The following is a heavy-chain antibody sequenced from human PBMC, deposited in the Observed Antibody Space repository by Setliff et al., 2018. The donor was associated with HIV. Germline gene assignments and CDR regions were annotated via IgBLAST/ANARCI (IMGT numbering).Heavy chain of an antibody. D-gene: IGHD3-22*01. Sequence: ASVKVSCKASGYSFTDYYIHWVRQAPGQGLEWMGWINPKSDGTNYAQKFQGWITMTRDTSISIAYMELSGLRSDDTAVYYCARGMDYYDTSGYYQYYFDYWGQGTLVTVSS. V-gene: IGHV1-2*04. CDR2: INPKSDGT. CDR3: ARGMDYYDTSGYYQYYFDY. J-gene: IGHJ4*02. CDR1: GYSFTDYY.